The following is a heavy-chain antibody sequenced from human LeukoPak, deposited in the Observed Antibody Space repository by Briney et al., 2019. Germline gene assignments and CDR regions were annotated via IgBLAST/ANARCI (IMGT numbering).Heavy chain of an antibody. J-gene: IGHJ3*02. CDR2: INPNSGGT. CDR1: GYTFTGYY. D-gene: IGHD6-19*01. V-gene: IGHV1-2*02. CDR3: ARDRGIAVAGYAFDI. Sequence: ASVKVSCKASGYTFTGYYMHWVRQAPGQGLEWMGWINPNSGGTNYAQKFQGRVTMTRDTSISTAYMELSRLRSDDTAVYYCARDRGIAVAGYAFDIWGKGTMVTVSS.